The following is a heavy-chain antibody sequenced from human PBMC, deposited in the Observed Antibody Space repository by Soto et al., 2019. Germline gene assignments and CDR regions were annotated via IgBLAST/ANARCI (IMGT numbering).Heavy chain of an antibody. J-gene: IGHJ3*02. V-gene: IGHV1-69*06. D-gene: IGHD5-18*01. CDR2: IIPIFGTA. Sequence: SVKVSCKASGGTFSSYAISWVRQAPGQGLEWMGGIIPIFGTANYAQKFQGRVTITADKSTSTAYMELSSLRSEDTAVYYCARESRGYPRAFDIWGQGTMVTVSS. CDR3: ARESRGYPRAFDI. CDR1: GGTFSSYA.